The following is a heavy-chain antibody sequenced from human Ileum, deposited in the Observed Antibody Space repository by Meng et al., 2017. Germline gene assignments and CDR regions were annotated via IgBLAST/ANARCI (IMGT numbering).Heavy chain of an antibody. CDR3: ARVGAVASFDY. V-gene: IGHV1-46*01. Sequence: VQLEDSGAEVNKPGARVKVSCNASGYSFTSYYMHWVRQAPGQGLEWMGIINPSGGSTSYAQKFQGRVTMTRDTSTSTVYMELSSLRSEDTAVYYCARVGAVASFDYWGQGTLVTVSS. J-gene: IGHJ4*02. CDR2: INPSGGST. D-gene: IGHD6-19*01. CDR1: GYSFTSYY.